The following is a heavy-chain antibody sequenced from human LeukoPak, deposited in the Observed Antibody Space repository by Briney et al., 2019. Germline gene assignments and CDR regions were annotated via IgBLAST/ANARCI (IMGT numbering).Heavy chain of an antibody. V-gene: IGHV3-33*05. J-gene: IGHJ4*02. CDR2: ISKDESNK. Sequence: PGGSLRLSCAASGFSFSTFGMHWVRQTPGKGLEWVSHISKDESNKYYADSVKGRFSISRDTSKNTLFLQMNSLSAEDTAVYYCAKDGQVGAIGYFDYRGQGTLVTVSS. CDR3: AKDGQVGAIGYFDY. D-gene: IGHD1-26*01. CDR1: GFSFSTFG.